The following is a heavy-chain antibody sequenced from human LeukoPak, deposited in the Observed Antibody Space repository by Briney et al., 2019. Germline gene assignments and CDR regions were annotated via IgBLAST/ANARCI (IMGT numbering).Heavy chain of an antibody. V-gene: IGHV1-8*03. D-gene: IGHD1-26*01. CDR3: ARVGWNIVGATDAFDI. J-gene: IGHJ3*02. Sequence: ASVKVSCKASGYTFTNFDINWVRQATGQGLEWMGWMNPNTGNAGYAQKFQDRVTITWDASITTAYMDLSSLRSEDTAVYYCARVGWNIVGATDAFDIWGQGTMVTVSS. CDR2: MNPNTGNA. CDR1: GYTFTNFD.